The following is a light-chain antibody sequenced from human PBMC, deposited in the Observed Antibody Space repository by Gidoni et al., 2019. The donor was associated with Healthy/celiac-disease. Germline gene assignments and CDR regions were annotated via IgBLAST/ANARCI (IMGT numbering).Light chain of an antibody. CDR2: GAS. CDR3: QQYNNWPPWT. CDR1: QSVSSN. J-gene: IGKJ1*01. V-gene: IGKV3-15*01. Sequence: EIGMTQSAATLSVSPGERATLSCRASQSVSSNLVWYQQKPGQPPTLLLYGASTRATGIPARFIGSGSGTAFTLTISSLQSEDFAVYYCQQYNNWPPWTFGQGTKVEIK.